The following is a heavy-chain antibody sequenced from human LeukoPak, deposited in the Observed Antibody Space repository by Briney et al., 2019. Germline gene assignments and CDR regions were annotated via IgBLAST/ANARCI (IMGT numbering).Heavy chain of an antibody. J-gene: IGHJ2*01. D-gene: IGHD2-2*01. CDR3: AKGVVPAAMTWYFDL. V-gene: IGHV3-48*04. CDR1: GFTFSTFG. Sequence: GGSLRLSCAASGFTFSTFGMNWVRQAPGKGLECISYISGSGRTVYYADSVKGRFTISRDNSKNTLYLQMDSLTTEDTAVYYCAKGVVPAAMTWYFDLWGRGTLVTVSS. CDR2: ISGSGRTV.